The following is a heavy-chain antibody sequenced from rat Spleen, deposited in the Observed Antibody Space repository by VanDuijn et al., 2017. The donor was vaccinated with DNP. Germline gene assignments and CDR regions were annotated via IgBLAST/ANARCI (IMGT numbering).Heavy chain of an antibody. V-gene: IGHV5-46*01. CDR1: GFTFSSFP. CDR2: ISYHGGNT. Sequence: EVQLVESGGGLVQPGRSMQLSCAASGFTFSSFPMAWVRQAPAEGLECVAYISYHGGNTYYGDSVKGRFTISRDNTNSTLYLQMDSLRSEDTATYYCTTSEAYTTDAWGQGTSVTVSS. J-gene: IGHJ4*01. CDR3: TTSEAYTTDA. D-gene: IGHD1-6*01.